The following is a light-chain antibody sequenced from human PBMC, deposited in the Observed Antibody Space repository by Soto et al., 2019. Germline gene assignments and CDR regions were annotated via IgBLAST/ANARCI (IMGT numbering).Light chain of an antibody. CDR1: SRHSGYI. J-gene: IGLJ3*02. CDR2: LEPSGTY. Sequence: QAVVTQPSSASASLGSSVKLTCTLSSRHSGYIIAWHQQQPGRAPRFLMRLEPSGTYNKGSGLPDRFSGSSSGTDRYLTISNLQFEDEADYYCETWDSNTHRVFGGGTKLTVL. V-gene: IGLV4-60*02. CDR3: ETWDSNTHRV.